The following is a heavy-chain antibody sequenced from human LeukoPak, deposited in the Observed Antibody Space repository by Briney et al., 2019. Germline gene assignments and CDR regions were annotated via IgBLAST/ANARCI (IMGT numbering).Heavy chain of an antibody. CDR3: ARDVTIFGVVAYYYYGMDV. D-gene: IGHD3-3*01. Sequence: GGSLRLSCAASGFTFSNFWMNWVRQAPGKGLEWVANIKQDGSVKHYVDSVKGRFTISRDNTKNSLYLQMNSLRAEDTAVYYCARDVTIFGVVAYYYYGMDVWGQGTTVTVSS. CDR2: IKQDGSVK. V-gene: IGHV3-7*01. CDR1: GFTFSNFW. J-gene: IGHJ6*02.